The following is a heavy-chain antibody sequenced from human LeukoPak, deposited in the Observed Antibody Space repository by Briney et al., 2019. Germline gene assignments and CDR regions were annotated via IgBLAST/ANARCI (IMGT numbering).Heavy chain of an antibody. CDR2: ISSSSSYI. V-gene: IGHV3-21*04. Sequence: GGSLRLSCAASGFTFSSYSMNWVRQAPGKGLEWVSSISSSSSYIYYADSVKGRFTISRDNAKNSLYLQMNSLRAEDTALYHCARARVRGVTRGMDVWGQGTTVTVSS. CDR3: ARARVRGVTRGMDV. J-gene: IGHJ6*02. D-gene: IGHD3-10*01. CDR1: GFTFSSYS.